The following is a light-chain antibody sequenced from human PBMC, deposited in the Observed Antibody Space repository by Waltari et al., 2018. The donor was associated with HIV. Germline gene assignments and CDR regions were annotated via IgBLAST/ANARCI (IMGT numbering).Light chain of an antibody. J-gene: IGLJ2*01. CDR2: DVS. Sequence: QSALTQPASVSGSPGPSITISCTGTTSDVGGYNYVSRSQQHPGKAPKLMIYDVSNRPSGVSNRCSGSKSGNTASLTISGLQAEDEADYYCSSYTSSSTSWEVVFGGGTKLTVL. CDR1: TSDVGGYNY. V-gene: IGLV2-14*01. CDR3: SSYTSSSTSWEVV.